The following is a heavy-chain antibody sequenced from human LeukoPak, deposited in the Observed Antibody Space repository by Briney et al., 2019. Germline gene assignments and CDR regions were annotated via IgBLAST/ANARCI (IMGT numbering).Heavy chain of an antibody. Sequence: ASVKVSCKASGYTFTSYAMHWVRQAPGQRLEWMGWINAGNGNTKYSQKFQGRVTITRDTSASTAYMELSSLRSEDTAVYYCARDIYCSSTSCYAPRDPHAFDIWGQGTMVTVSS. J-gene: IGHJ3*02. CDR1: GYTFTSYA. CDR2: INAGNGNT. D-gene: IGHD2-2*01. CDR3: ARDIYCSSTSCYAPRDPHAFDI. V-gene: IGHV1-3*01.